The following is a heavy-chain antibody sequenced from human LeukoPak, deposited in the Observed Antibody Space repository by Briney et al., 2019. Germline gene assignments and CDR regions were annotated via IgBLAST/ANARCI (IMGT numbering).Heavy chain of an antibody. Sequence: GASVKVSCKASGYIFTDYYMHWVRRAPGQRLEWMGWINPNSGGTNYAQKSQGRVTMTRDTSISTAYMELSRLRSDDTAVYYCARDKAYTWTYYYDSSGHKTDYWGQGTLVTVSS. CDR2: INPNSGGT. CDR1: GYIFTDYY. CDR3: ARDKAYTWTYYYDSSGHKTDY. J-gene: IGHJ4*02. V-gene: IGHV1-2*02. D-gene: IGHD3-22*01.